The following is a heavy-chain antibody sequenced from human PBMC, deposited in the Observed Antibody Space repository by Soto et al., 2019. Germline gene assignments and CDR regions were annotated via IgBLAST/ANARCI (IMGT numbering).Heavy chain of an antibody. V-gene: IGHV3-23*01. J-gene: IGHJ5*02. D-gene: IGHD3-10*01. CDR1: GFTFSSYA. Sequence: PGGSLRLSCAASGFTFSSYAMSWVRQAPGKGLEWVSAISGSGGSTYYADSVKGRFTISRDNSKNTLYLQMNSLRAEDTAVYYCAKGSMVRGLPNRLAPWGQGTLVTVSS. CDR2: ISGSGGST. CDR3: AKGSMVRGLPNRLAP.